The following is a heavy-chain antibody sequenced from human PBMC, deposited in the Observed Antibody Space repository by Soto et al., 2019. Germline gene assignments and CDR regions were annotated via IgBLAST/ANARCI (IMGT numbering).Heavy chain of an antibody. V-gene: IGHV3-33*01. CDR3: ARVAYCTSTSSNCPFES. CDR2: VWYDGSNI. CDR1: GFIFRSYG. D-gene: IGHD2-2*01. Sequence: QEYLVESGGGVVQPGTSLRLSCETSGFIFRSYGMHWVRQAPGKGLEWVAVVWYDGSNIDYGESVKGRFTVSRDDSKNTLDLQMNNLRADDTAVYYCARVAYCTSTSSNCPFESWGQGTLVTVSS. J-gene: IGHJ4*02.